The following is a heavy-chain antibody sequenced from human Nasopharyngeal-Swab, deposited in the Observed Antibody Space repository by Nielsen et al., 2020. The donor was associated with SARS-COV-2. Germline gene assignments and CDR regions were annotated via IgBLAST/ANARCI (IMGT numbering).Heavy chain of an antibody. CDR3: ARGVVVEGATVSTYMDV. CDR2: IYYSRNT. D-gene: IGHD2-15*01. J-gene: IGHJ6*03. Sequence: SQTLSLTCTVSGGSIDSGGYHWSWIRQHPGKGLDWMGYIYYSRNTFYNPSLKTRTAISMDTTKNQFSWRLTSVTAADTAVYYCARGVVVEGATVSTYMDVWGKGTTVTVSS. V-gene: IGHV4-31*02. CDR1: GGSIDSGGYH.